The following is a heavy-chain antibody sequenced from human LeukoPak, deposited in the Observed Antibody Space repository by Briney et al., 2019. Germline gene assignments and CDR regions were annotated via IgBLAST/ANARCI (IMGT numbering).Heavy chain of an antibody. V-gene: IGHV1-69*13. CDR3: SRGGIVVVPAASDYFDY. CDR2: NIPLLDTI. D-gene: IGHD2-2*01. CDR1: GRTFSSYA. J-gene: IGHJ4*02. Sequence: SVKLSCKAPGRTFSSYAISWVRQAPGQGLEWMGENIPLLDTINYGQYFQGRNTITADAFTSPAYMELSSLRSDDTAVYSVSRGGIVVVPAASDYFDYWGQGTLVTVSS.